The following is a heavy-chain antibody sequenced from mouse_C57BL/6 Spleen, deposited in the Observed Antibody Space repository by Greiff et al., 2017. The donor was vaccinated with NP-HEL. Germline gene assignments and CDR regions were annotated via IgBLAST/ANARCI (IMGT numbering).Heavy chain of an antibody. J-gene: IGHJ4*01. V-gene: IGHV1-42*01. CDR2: INPSTGGT. CDR3: ATRLPNGGYAMDY. Sequence: VQLQQSGPELVKPGASVKISCKASGYSFTGYYMNWVKQSPEKSLEWIGEINPSTGGTTYNQKFKAKATLTVDKSSGTAYMQLKSLTSEDSAVYYCATRLPNGGYAMDYWGQGTSVTVSS. CDR1: GYSFTGYY. D-gene: IGHD2-10*01.